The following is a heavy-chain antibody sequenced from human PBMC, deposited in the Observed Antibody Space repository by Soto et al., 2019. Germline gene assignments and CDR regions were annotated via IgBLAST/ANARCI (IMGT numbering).Heavy chain of an antibody. CDR1: GFSISTGGVG. J-gene: IGHJ5*02. Sequence: QITLKESGPTLVKPTQTLTLTCTFSGFSISTGGVGVGWIRQPLGKALEWLALIYWNDDNRYSPSLKSRLTITKDTSKNQVVLTMTNMDPVDTATYYCAHRGYGDYPRDNWFDPWGQGTLVTVSS. D-gene: IGHD4-17*01. V-gene: IGHV2-5*01. CDR3: AHRGYGDYPRDNWFDP. CDR2: IYWNDDN.